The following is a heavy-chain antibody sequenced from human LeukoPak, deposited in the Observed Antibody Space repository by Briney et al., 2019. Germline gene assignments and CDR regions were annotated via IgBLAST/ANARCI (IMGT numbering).Heavy chain of an antibody. D-gene: IGHD3-22*01. Sequence: PGRSLRLSYAASGFTFSSYGMHWVRQAPGKGLEWVAVIWYDGSNKYYADSVKGRFTISRDNSKNTLYLQMNSLRAEDTAVYYCARPYDSSGYYYFDYWGQGTLVTVYS. CDR2: IWYDGSNK. CDR1: GFTFSSYG. V-gene: IGHV3-33*01. CDR3: ARPYDSSGYYYFDY. J-gene: IGHJ4*02.